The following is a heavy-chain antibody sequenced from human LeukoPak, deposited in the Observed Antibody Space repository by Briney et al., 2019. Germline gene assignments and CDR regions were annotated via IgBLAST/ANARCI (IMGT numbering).Heavy chain of an antibody. J-gene: IGHJ4*02. V-gene: IGHV4-34*01. Sequence: SETLSLTCADYGGSFSGYYWSWIRQPLGKGLEWIGEINHSGSTNYNPSLKSRVTISVDTPKSQFSLKLSSVTAADTAVYYCAREDTAMVDYWGQGTLVTVSS. D-gene: IGHD5-18*01. CDR3: AREDTAMVDY. CDR1: GGSFSGYY. CDR2: INHSGST.